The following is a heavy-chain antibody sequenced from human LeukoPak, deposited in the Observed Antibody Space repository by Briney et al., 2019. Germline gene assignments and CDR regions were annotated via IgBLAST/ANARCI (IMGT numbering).Heavy chain of an antibody. J-gene: IGHJ4*02. CDR1: GGSFSGYY. D-gene: IGHD2-15*01. Sequence: SETLSLTCAVYGGSFSGYYWSWIRQPPGKGLEWIGEINHSGSTNYNPSLKSRVTISVDTSKNQFSLKLSSVTAADTAVYYCARPRNKYCSGGSCFSLWFDYWGQGTLVTVSS. CDR3: ARPRNKYCSGGSCFSLWFDY. V-gene: IGHV4-34*01. CDR2: INHSGST.